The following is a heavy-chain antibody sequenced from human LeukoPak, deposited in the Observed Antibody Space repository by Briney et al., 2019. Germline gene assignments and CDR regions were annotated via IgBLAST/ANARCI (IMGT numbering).Heavy chain of an antibody. V-gene: IGHV3-33*01. CDR3: ARETLYYFDY. CDR1: GFTFSNYG. CDR2: IWYDGGNK. J-gene: IGHJ4*02. Sequence: PGRSLRLSCAASGFTFSNYGMHWVRQAPGKGLEWVAVIWYDGGNKWYADSVKGRSTISRDNSKNTLYLQMNSLRAEDTAAYYCARETLYYFDYWGQGTLVTVSS.